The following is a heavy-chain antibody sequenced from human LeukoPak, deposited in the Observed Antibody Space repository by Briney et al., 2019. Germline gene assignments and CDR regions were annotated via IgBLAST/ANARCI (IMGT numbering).Heavy chain of an antibody. CDR3: ATTRHDYGDPLCY. CDR2: INHSGST. J-gene: IGHJ4*02. D-gene: IGHD4-17*01. V-gene: IGHV4-39*07. CDR1: GDSISRSSDY. Sequence: PSETLSLTCTVSGDSISRSSDYWGWIRQPPGKGPEWIGEINHSGSTNYNPSLKSRVTISVDTSKNQFSLKLSSVTAADTAVYYCATTRHDYGDPLCYWGQGTLVTVSS.